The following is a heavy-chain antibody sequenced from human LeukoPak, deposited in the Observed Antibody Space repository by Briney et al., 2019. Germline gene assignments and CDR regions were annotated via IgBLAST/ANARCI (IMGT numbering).Heavy chain of an antibody. CDR2: IYYSGST. D-gene: IGHD3-10*01. V-gene: IGHV4-31*03. J-gene: IGHJ5*02. CDR1: GGSISSGGCY. Sequence: LSLTCTVSGGSISSGGCYWSWIRQHPGKGLEWIGYIYYSGSTYYNPSLKSRVTISVDTSKNQFSLKLSSVTAADTAVYYCARDRGFGEEGDFDPWGQGTLVTVSS. CDR3: ARDRGFGEEGDFDP.